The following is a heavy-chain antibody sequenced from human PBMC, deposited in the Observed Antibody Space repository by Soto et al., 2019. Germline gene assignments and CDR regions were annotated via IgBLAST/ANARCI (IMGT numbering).Heavy chain of an antibody. V-gene: IGHV1-69*12. CDR1: GGTFSSYA. D-gene: IGHD1-1*01. CDR3: ARTHLYNWNGAGSYYYYSYGMDV. CDR2: IIPIFGTA. J-gene: IGHJ6*02. Sequence: QVQLVQSGAEVKKPGSSVKVSCKASGGTFSSYAISWVRQAPGQGLEWMGGIIPIFGTANYAQKFQGRVTITADDSTSPAYMQLSSMSSEDTAVYYCARTHLYNWNGAGSYYYYSYGMDVWGQGTTVTVSS.